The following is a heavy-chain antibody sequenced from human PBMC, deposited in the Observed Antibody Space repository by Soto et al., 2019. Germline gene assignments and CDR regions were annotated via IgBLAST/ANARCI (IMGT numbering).Heavy chain of an antibody. J-gene: IGHJ5*02. Sequence: SETLSLTCTVASGSIRSCAYYWSWLRQPPGRGLEWVGYIYHTGRDYYDPSLNSRATISIDTSKNQSSLKLSSVTAADTALYYCARSMLRGGYFDPWGQGTLVTVSS. CDR3: ARSMLRGGYFDP. D-gene: IGHD3-10*01. CDR1: SGSIRSCAYY. V-gene: IGHV4-30-4*08. CDR2: IYHTGRD.